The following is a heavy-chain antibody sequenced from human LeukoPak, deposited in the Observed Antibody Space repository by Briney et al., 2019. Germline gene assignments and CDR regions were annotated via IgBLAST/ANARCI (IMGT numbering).Heavy chain of an antibody. J-gene: IGHJ4*02. CDR2: VDHSGST. D-gene: IGHD2-21*02. CDR1: GGSFSGYY. CDR3: ARAGVVVTAVPFFHY. Sequence: SETLSLTCGVYGGSFSGYYWSWIRQPPGKGLEWIGEVDHSGSTNHNPSLKSRVTISVDTSNNQFSLKLNSVTAADTAVYYCARAGVVVTAVPFFHYWGQGTLVTVSS. V-gene: IGHV4-34*01.